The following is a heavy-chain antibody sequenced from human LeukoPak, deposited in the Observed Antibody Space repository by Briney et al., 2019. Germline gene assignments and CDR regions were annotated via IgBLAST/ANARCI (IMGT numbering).Heavy chain of an antibody. Sequence: SETLSLTCTVSGYSISSGYYWGWIRQPPGKGLEWIGSIYHSGSTYYNPSLKSRLTISVDTSKNQFSLKLSSVTAADTAVYYCARGDTVAARPGRFDYWGQGTLVTVSS. CDR1: GYSISSGYY. CDR2: IYHSGST. D-gene: IGHD6-6*01. J-gene: IGHJ4*02. CDR3: ARGDTVAARPGRFDY. V-gene: IGHV4-38-2*02.